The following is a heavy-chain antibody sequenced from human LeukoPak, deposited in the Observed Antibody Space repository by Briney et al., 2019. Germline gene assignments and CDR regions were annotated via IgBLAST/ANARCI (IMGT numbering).Heavy chain of an antibody. CDR2: ISYTGIT. CDR3: ARQITVAGKYYFDH. Sequence: SETLSLTCVVSGGSISGYHWGWIRQPPGKGLEWIGYISYTGITRDNPSLRSRVFMSVDTSKNQFSLKLSSVTAADTAVHYCARQITVAGKYYFDHWGQGILVTVSS. CDR1: GGSISGYH. J-gene: IGHJ4*02. V-gene: IGHV4-59*08. D-gene: IGHD6-19*01.